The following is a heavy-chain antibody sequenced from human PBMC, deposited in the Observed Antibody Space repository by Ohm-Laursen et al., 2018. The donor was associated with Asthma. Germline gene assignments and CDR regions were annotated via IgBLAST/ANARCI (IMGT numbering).Heavy chain of an antibody. CDR1: GDSLTNGGLY. Sequence: TLSLTCTISGDSLTNGGLYWSWIRQHPGKGLEWLGDIFFRVNTDYNPSLKSRLTISADTSKNQFYLKLSSVTAAGTAVYYCASSTCSGGSCVWFDPRGQGTLVTVSS. CDR2: IFFRVNT. J-gene: IGHJ5*02. V-gene: IGHV4-31*03. D-gene: IGHD2-15*01. CDR3: ASSTCSGGSCVWFDP.